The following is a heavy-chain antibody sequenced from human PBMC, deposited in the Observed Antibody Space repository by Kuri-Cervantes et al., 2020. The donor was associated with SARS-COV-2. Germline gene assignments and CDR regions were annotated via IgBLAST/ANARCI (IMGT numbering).Heavy chain of an antibody. J-gene: IGHJ4*02. CDR2: ISSSSSYI. D-gene: IGHD3-3*01. CDR1: GFTFSSYA. V-gene: IGHV3-21*04. CDR3: AKDGGIFGVVILGYFDY. Sequence: GESLKISCAASGFTFSSYAMSWVRQAPGKGLEWVSSISSSSSYIYYADSVKGRFTISRDNAKNSLYLQMNSLRAEDMAVYYCAKDGGIFGVVILGYFDYWGQGTLVTVSS.